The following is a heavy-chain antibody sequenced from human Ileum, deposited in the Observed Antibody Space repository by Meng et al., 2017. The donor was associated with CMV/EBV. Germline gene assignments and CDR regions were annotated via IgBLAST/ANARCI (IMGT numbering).Heavy chain of an antibody. CDR1: GFTFSDYY. CDR3: ASGIRLTGS. J-gene: IGHJ1*01. V-gene: IGHV3-69-1*01. Sequence: GESLKISCAASGFTFSDYYMNWVRQAPGKGLEWVSSISSSSTIYYADSVKGRFTISRDNTKNTLYLQMDSLRDEDTALYFCASGIRLTGSWGQGTLVTVSS. D-gene: IGHD1-14*01. CDR2: ISSSSTI.